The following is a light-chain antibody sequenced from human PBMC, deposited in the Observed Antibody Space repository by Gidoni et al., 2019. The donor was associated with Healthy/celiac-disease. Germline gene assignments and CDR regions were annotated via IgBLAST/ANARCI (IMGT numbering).Light chain of an antibody. Sequence: QKPGEAPNLLIYKASRLESGVPSRFSGSGSGTEFALTISSLQPNDLATYYCQHYGSLWTFGQGTKVEIK. CDR2: KAS. CDR3: QHYGSLWT. J-gene: IGKJ1*01. V-gene: IGKV1-5*03.